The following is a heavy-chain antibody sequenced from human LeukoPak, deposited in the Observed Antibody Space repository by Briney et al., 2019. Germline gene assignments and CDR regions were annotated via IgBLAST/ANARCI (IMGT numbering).Heavy chain of an antibody. CDR3: ARDSDSSGYYYHVDY. CDR1: GYTFTSYY. Sequence: GASVKVSCKASGYTFTSYYMHWVRQAPGQRLEWMGRINPSGGSTSYAQNCQGRVTMTRDTSTSTVYMALSSLRSEDTAVYYCARDSDSSGYYYHVDYWGQGTLVTVSS. D-gene: IGHD3-22*01. J-gene: IGHJ4*02. CDR2: INPSGGST. V-gene: IGHV1-46*01.